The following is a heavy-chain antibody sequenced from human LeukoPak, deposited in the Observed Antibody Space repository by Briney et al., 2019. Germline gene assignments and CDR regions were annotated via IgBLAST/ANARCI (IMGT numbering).Heavy chain of an antibody. CDR3: ARGPNYYYYGMDV. J-gene: IGHJ6*02. CDR1: GGSFSGYY. CDR2: INHSGST. V-gene: IGHV4-34*01. Sequence: SETLSLTCAVYGGSFSGYYWSWIRQPPGKGLEWIGEINHSGSTNYSPSLKSRVTISVDTSKNQFSLKLSSVTAADTAVYYCARGPNYYYYGMDVWGQGTTVTVSS.